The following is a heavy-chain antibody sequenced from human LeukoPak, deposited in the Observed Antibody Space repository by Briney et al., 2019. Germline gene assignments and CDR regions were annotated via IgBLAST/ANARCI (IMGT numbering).Heavy chain of an antibody. CDR1: GYSFTSYW. J-gene: IGHJ4*02. V-gene: IGHV5-51*01. CDR3: ARRGRYCSSTTCYFSY. Sequence: RGESLKISCKGSGYSFTSYWIGWVRQMPGKGLEWMGIIYPGDSDARYSPSFQGQVTISVDKSISTAYLQWSSLKASDTAMYYCARRGRYCSSTTCYFSYWGQGTLVTVSS. D-gene: IGHD2-2*01. CDR2: IYPGDSDA.